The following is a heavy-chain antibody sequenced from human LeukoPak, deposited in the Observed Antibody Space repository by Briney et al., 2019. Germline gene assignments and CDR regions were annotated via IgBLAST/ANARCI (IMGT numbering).Heavy chain of an antibody. Sequence: GGSLRLSCAASGFTVSSNYMSWVRQAPGKGLEWVSAISGSGGSTYYADSVKGRFTISRDNAKNSLYLQMNSLRAEDTAVYYCARFPQYSSGWYYYYGMDVWGQGTTVTVSS. J-gene: IGHJ6*02. V-gene: IGHV3-53*01. CDR1: GFTVSSNY. CDR2: ISGSGGST. CDR3: ARFPQYSSGWYYYYGMDV. D-gene: IGHD6-19*01.